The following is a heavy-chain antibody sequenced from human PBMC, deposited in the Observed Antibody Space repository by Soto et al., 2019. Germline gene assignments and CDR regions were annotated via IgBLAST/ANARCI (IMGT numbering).Heavy chain of an antibody. CDR3: ARATRRSIAAAGTWDY. CDR2: ISWDGSAK. Sequence: GGSLRLSCVASGFSFSAYGMQWVRQAPGKGLEWVAVISWDGSAKYYADSVKGRFTISRDNSKNTLYLQMNSLRAEDTAVYYCARATRRSIAAAGTWDYWGQGTLVTVSS. V-gene: IGHV3-30*03. J-gene: IGHJ4*02. D-gene: IGHD6-13*01. CDR1: GFSFSAYG.